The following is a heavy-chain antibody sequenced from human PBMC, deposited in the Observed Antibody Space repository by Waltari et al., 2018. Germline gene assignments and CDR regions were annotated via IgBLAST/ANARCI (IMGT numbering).Heavy chain of an antibody. J-gene: IGHJ4*02. CDR3: ATPFYNWDDPLHS. D-gene: IGHD1-20*01. CDR2: ITVGDDT. Sequence: EVQLLESGGDLVQPGVSLRLSCAASGIPFSNSAINWVRLAPGTGLEWVSAITVGDDTYYADSVKGRFTISRDTSKDTVHLQMNGLRAEDTAVYYCATPFYNWDDPLHSWGQGTLVTVSS. CDR1: GIPFSNSA. V-gene: IGHV3-23*01.